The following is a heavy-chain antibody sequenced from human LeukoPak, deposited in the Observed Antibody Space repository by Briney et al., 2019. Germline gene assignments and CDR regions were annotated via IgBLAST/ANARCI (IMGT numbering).Heavy chain of an antibody. CDR1: GFTFSSYS. V-gene: IGHV3-21*04. D-gene: IGHD2/OR15-2a*01. CDR3: AKATRRNNAFNI. Sequence: GGSLRLSCAASGFTFSSYSMNWVRQAPGKGLEWVSSISSSSSYIYYADSVKGRFTISRDNAKDSLYLQMNGLRAEDTALYYCAKATRRNNAFNIWGQGTMVTVSS. CDR2: ISSSSSYI. J-gene: IGHJ3*02.